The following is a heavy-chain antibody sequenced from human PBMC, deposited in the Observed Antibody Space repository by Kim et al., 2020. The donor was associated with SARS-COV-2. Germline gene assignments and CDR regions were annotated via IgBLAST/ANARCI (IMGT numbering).Heavy chain of an antibody. Sequence: NYAQKLQGRVTMTTDTSTSTAYMELRSLRSDDTALYYCARDNQWDLLLDYWGRGTLVTVSS. CDR3: ARDNQWDLLLDY. D-gene: IGHD1-26*01. J-gene: IGHJ4*02. V-gene: IGHV1-18*01.